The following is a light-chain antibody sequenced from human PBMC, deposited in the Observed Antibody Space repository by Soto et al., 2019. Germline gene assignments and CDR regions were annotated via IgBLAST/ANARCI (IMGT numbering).Light chain of an antibody. CDR3: KQYANVPLP. J-gene: IGKJ3*01. CDR2: GAS. CDR1: QIVGSS. Sequence: ERVMTQSPATLSVSPGERATLSCRASQIVGSSLAWYQQKPGQAPRLLIFGASSRATGVPARFSGSGPGPEFTPTTTSLQPEDFAVSFCKQYANVPLPFGTGTKVDI. V-gene: IGKV3-15*01.